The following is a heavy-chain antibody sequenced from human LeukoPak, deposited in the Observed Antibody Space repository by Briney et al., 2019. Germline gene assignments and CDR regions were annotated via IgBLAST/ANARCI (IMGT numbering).Heavy chain of an antibody. CDR3: ASGDTTGYSADAFNI. Sequence: PGRSLRLSCVASGFTFSRYGMHWVRQAPGKGLEWVAIIWYDGSNKYSADSVKGRFTISRDTSKNTLYMQMDSLRAEDTAVYYCASGDTTGYSADAFNIWGQGTMVTVSS. D-gene: IGHD3-22*01. CDR2: IWYDGSNK. CDR1: GFTFSRYG. V-gene: IGHV3-33*03. J-gene: IGHJ3*02.